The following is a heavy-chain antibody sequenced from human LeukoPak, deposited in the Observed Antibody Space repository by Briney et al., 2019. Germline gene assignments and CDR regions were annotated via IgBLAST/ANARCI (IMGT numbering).Heavy chain of an antibody. CDR1: GGSFSGYY. J-gene: IGHJ4*02. V-gene: IGHV4-59*10. CDR2: IYTSGST. CDR3: ARVRTTLSYYYDSSGYLDY. D-gene: IGHD3-22*01. Sequence: PSETLSLTCAVYGGSFSGYYWSWIRQPAGKGLEWIGRIYTSGSTNYNPSLKSRVTMSVDTSKNQFSLKLSSVTAADTAVYYCARVRTTLSYYYDSSGYLDYWGQGTLVTVSS.